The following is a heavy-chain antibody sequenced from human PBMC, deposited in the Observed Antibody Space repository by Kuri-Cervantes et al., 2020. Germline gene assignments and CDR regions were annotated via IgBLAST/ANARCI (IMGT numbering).Heavy chain of an antibody. Sequence: GSLRLSCSVSGGSVSSGSYYWGWIRQPQGKGLEWIGSIFYTGSAHYNPSLESRVTISVDTSKNQFSLKLSSVTAADTAVYYCARIYCRGSCYGRRGRARDGVDYWGQGTLVTVSS. J-gene: IGHJ4*02. CDR2: IFYTGSA. CDR1: GGSVSSGSYY. V-gene: IGHV4-39*01. D-gene: IGHD2-15*01. CDR3: ARIYCRGSCYGRRGRARDGVDY.